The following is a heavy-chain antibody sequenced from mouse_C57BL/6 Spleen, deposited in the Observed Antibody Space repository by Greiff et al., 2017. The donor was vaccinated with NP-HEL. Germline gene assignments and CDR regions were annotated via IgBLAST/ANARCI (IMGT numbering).Heavy chain of an antibody. CDR1: GFTFSDYG. CDR3: AREKVFTRGWFAY. CDR2: ISSGSSTI. J-gene: IGHJ3*01. V-gene: IGHV5-17*01. D-gene: IGHD2-12*01. Sequence: EVMLVESGGGLVKPGGSLKLSCAASGFTFSDYGMHWVRQAPEKGLEWVAYISSGSSTIYYADTVKGRFTISRDNAKNTLFLQMTSLRSEDTAMYYCAREKVFTRGWFAYWGQGTLVTVSA.